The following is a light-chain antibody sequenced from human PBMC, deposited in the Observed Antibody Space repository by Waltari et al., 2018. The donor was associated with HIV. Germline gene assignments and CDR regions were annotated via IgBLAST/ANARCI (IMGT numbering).Light chain of an antibody. CDR1: KLGNKY. J-gene: IGLJ2*01. Sequence: SYELTQPPSVSVSPGQTASITCSGDKLGNKYVCWYQQKPGQSPVLVIYQDNKRPSGIPLRLSGSNAGSTATLTISGTETMDEADYYCQAWDNNTVVFGGGTKLTAL. CDR3: QAWDNNTVV. V-gene: IGLV3-1*01. CDR2: QDN.